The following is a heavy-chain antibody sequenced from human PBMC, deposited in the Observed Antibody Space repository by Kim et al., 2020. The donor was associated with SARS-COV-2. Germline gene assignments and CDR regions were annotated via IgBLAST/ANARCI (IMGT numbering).Heavy chain of an antibody. V-gene: IGHV3-33*08. Sequence: GGSLRLSCAASGFTFSSYGMHWVRQAPGKGLEWMAVIWYDGSNKYYADSVKGRFTISRDNSKNTLYLQMNSLRAEDTAVYYCARDEHSSGWYIDYWGQGTLVTVSS. CDR1: GFTFSSYG. CDR2: IWYDGSNK. D-gene: IGHD6-19*01. J-gene: IGHJ4*02. CDR3: ARDEHSSGWYIDY.